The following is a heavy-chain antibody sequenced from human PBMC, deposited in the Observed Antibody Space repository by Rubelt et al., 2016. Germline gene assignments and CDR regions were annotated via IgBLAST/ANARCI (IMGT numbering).Heavy chain of an antibody. Sequence: TASGFTFSSYAMSWVRQAPGKGLEWVSAISGSGGSTYYADSVKGRFTISRDNSKNTLYLQMNSLRAEDTAVYYCGRDQGRSGSYFDLWGQGTLVTVSS. D-gene: IGHD1-26*01. J-gene: IGHJ4*02. CDR3: GRDQGRSGSYFDL. CDR2: ISGSGGST. CDR1: GFTFSSYA. V-gene: IGHV3-23*01.